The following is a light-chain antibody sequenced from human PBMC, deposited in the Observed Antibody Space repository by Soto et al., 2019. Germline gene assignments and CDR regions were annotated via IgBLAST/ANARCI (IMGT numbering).Light chain of an antibody. J-gene: IGKJ1*01. CDR2: AAT. CDR1: QTIDTY. V-gene: IGKV1-39*01. Sequence: DIQLTQSPSSLSASVGDRVTITCRASQTIDTYLNWYQHKPGTAPKVLIYAATYLQDGVPSRFSGTASGADFTLTISSLQPEAFATSYCQQNFNFPRTFGQGTKVDIK. CDR3: QQNFNFPRT.